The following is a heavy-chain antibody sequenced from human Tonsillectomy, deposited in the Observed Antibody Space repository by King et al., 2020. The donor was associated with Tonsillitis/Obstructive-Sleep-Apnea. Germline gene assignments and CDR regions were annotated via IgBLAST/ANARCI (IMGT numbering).Heavy chain of an antibody. J-gene: IGHJ2*01. D-gene: IGHD4-17*01. V-gene: IGHV3-33*06. Sequence: QLVESGGGVVQPGRSLRLSCAASGFTFSSYGMHWVRQAPGKGLEWVAVTWYDGGNKYYADSVKGRFTISRDNSKNTLYLQMNSLRAEDTAVYYCAKDYGDYWYFDLWGRGTLVTVSS. CDR2: TWYDGGNK. CDR3: AKDYGDYWYFDL. CDR1: GFTFSSYG.